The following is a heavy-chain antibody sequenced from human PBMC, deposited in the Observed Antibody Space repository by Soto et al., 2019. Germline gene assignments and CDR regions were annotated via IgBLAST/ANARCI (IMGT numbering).Heavy chain of an antibody. V-gene: IGHV5-51*01. Sequence: PGESLKISCKGSGYSFTSYWIGWVRQMPGKGLGWMGIIYPGDSDTRYSPSFQGQVTISADKSISTAYLQWSSLKASDTAMYYCARQLTAYYYYMDVWGKGTTVTVSS. D-gene: IGHD2-8*01. CDR1: GYSFTSYW. J-gene: IGHJ6*03. CDR3: ARQLTAYYYYMDV. CDR2: IYPGDSDT.